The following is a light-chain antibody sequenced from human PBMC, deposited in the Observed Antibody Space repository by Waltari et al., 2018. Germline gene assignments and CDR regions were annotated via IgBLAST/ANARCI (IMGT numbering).Light chain of an antibody. Sequence: NFMLTQPHSVSESPGKTVTTSCTRSSGRLASSDGQWYQRRPGSAPSPVILGDNQRPSGVPDRLTGSVDRSSTSASHTICGLETETASDYYCQSYDTSYHVVFGGGTKLTVL. J-gene: IGLJ2*01. CDR3: QSYDTSYHVV. V-gene: IGLV6-57*03. CDR1: SGRLASSD. CDR2: GDN.